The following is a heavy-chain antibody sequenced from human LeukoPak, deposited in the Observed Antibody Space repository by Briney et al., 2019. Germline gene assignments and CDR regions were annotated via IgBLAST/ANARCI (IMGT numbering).Heavy chain of an antibody. V-gene: IGHV1-2*02. J-gene: IGHJ4*02. CDR2: INPNSGGT. D-gene: IGHD5-18*01. CDR3: ARDPSSYDFDY. Sequence: GASVKVSCKASGYTFTGYYMHWVRQAPGQGLEWMGWINPNSGGTNYAQRFQGRVTMTRDTSISTVYMELSRLRSDDTAVYYCARDPSSYDFDYWGQGTLVTVSS. CDR1: GYTFTGYY.